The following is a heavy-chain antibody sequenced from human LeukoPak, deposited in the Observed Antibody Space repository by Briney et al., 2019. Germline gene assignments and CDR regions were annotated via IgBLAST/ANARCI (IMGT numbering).Heavy chain of an antibody. D-gene: IGHD2-21*01. J-gene: IGHJ4*02. Sequence: GGSLRLSCAASGFSLSSYEMNWIRQVPGKGLEWVSHISSGGNTQYYADSVRGRFTMSRDDAKNSLDLQMDSPRIEDTGVYYCARDIVNGPFVISLESWGQGARVTVSS. V-gene: IGHV3-48*03. CDR2: ISSGGNTQ. CDR3: ARDIVNGPFVISLES. CDR1: GFSLSSYE.